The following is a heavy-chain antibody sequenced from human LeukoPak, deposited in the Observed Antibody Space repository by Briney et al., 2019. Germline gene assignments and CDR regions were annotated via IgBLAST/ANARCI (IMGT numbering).Heavy chain of an antibody. CDR3: ARPRLLYGSGPILV. CDR1: GFTLRSYV. Sequence: PGGSLRLSCVASGFTLRSYVMNWVRQTPGKGLEWIGYIYDSGSTNYNPSLKSRVTISVDTSKNQFSLNLTSVTAADTAVYYCARPRLLYGSGPILVWGQGNLVTVSS. CDR2: IYDSGST. J-gene: IGHJ4*02. V-gene: IGHV4-59*12. D-gene: IGHD3-10*01.